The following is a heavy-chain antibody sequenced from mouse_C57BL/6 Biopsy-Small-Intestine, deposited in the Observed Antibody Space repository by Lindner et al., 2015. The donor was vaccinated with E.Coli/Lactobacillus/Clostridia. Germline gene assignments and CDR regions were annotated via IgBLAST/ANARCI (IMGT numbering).Heavy chain of an antibody. CDR1: GFTFSDYG. V-gene: IGHV5-17*01. D-gene: IGHD1-1*01. CDR2: ISSVNII. Sequence: VQLQESGGGLVKPGGSLKLSCAASGFTFSDYGMHWVRQAPEKGLEWVAYISSVNIIYYADTVKGRFAISRDNAKNTLFLQMTSLRSEDTAMYYCAREDYGSTYGWYFDVWAQGPRSPSPQ. CDR3: AREDYGSTYGWYFDV. J-gene: IGHJ1*03.